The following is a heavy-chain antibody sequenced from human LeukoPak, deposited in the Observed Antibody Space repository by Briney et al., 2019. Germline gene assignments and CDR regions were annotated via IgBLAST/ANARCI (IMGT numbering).Heavy chain of an antibody. V-gene: IGHV6-1*01. D-gene: IGHD3-3*01. Sequence: SQTLSLTCAISGDSVSSNSAAWNWIRQSPSRGLEWLGRTYHRSKWYNGYAVSVKSRITINPDTSKNQFSLQLNSVTPEDTAVYYCARVGNYDFWSGYYTGIEWFDPWGQGTLVTVSS. CDR3: ARVGNYDFWSGYYTGIEWFDP. CDR2: TYHRSKWYN. J-gene: IGHJ5*02. CDR1: GDSVSSNSAA.